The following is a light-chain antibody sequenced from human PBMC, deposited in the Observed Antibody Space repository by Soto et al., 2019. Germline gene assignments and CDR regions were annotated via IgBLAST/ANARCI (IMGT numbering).Light chain of an antibody. CDR3: QRYDSLRT. V-gene: IGKV3-20*01. J-gene: IGKJ1*01. Sequence: PGERATLSCMASQSVRSNFLAWYQQKPGQAPRLLIYGASNRATGIPDRFSGSGSGTDFTLTITRLEPEDFAMYYCQRYDSLRTFGQGTKVDIK. CDR2: GAS. CDR1: QSVRSNF.